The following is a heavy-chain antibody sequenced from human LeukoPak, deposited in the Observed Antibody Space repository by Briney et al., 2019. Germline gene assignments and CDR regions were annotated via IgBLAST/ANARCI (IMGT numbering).Heavy chain of an antibody. V-gene: IGHV3-74*01. J-gene: IGHJ4*02. Sequence: GSLRPSCAASGFTLIKYWMHWVRQAPGKGLAWVSRISSDGTTTAYADSVKGRFTISRDSAKNMLYLQMNSLRVEDTAMYYCASPGDNYAVLGLDYWGQGTLVTVSS. CDR2: ISSDGTTT. CDR3: ASPGDNYAVLGLDY. CDR1: GFTLIKYW. D-gene: IGHD3-10*02.